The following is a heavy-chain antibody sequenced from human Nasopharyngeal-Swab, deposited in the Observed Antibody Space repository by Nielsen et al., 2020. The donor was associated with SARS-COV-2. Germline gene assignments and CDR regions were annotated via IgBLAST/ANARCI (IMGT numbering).Heavy chain of an antibody. Sequence: ASVKVSCKASGYTFTSYYMHWVRQAPGQGLEWMGIINPSGGSTSYAQKFQGRVTMTTETSTSKAYMELRSLRSDDTAVYYCARDPGGEWLYYYYGMDVWGQGTTVTVSS. D-gene: IGHD3-3*01. V-gene: IGHV1-46*01. J-gene: IGHJ6*02. CDR3: ARDPGGEWLYYYYGMDV. CDR1: GYTFTSYY. CDR2: INPSGGST.